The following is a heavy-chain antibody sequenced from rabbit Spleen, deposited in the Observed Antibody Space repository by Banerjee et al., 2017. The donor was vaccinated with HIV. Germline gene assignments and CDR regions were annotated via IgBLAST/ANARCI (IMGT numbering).Heavy chain of an antibody. D-gene: IGHD1-1*01. J-gene: IGHJ2*02. Sequence: QQQLVESGGDLVKPEGSLTLTCTASGFDFSSNVMCWARQAPGKGLEWIACIYVGSSGRTYYASWAKGRFTISKPSSTTVTLQMTSLTAADTATYFCARNYVNAFDPWGPGTLVTVS. CDR2: IYVGSSGRT. V-gene: IGHV1S45*01. CDR1: GFDFSSNV. CDR3: ARNYVNAFDP.